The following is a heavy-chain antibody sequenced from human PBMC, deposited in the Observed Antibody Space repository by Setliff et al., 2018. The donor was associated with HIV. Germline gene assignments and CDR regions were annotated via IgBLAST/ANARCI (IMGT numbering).Heavy chain of an antibody. J-gene: IGHJ4*02. CDR3: ARQGGNYFVDN. Sequence: PSETLSLTCAVYGGSFSGYYWSWIRQPPGKGLEWIGEINHSGSTKYNVSLRRRVTISVDTSKNQFSLKLTSVTAADTAVYFCARQGGNYFVDNWGQGTLVTVSS. CDR1: GGSFSGYY. CDR2: INHSGST. D-gene: IGHD1-7*01. V-gene: IGHV4-34*01.